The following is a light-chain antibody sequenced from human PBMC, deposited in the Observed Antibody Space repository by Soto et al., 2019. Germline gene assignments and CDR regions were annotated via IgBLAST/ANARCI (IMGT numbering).Light chain of an antibody. Sequence: QSVLTQPPSVSAAPGQKVTISCSGSSSNIGNNYVSWYQQLPGTAPKLLIYENNKRPSGIPDRFSGSKSGTSGTLAITGLQTGDEADYYCGTWDSSLSEGVFGTGTKLTVL. J-gene: IGLJ1*01. CDR3: GTWDSSLSEGV. CDR2: ENN. CDR1: SSNIGNNY. V-gene: IGLV1-51*02.